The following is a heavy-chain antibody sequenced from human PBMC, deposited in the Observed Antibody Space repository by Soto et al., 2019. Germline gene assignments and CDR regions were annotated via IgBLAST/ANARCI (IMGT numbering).Heavy chain of an antibody. CDR2: ISSNSDKT. CDR1: GFRFSEHS. CDR3: ARLPKGSLVTA. V-gene: IGHV3-48*02. Sequence: VVLVESGGGLVSPGGSLRLSCVASGFRFSEHSMNWVRQAPGKGLQWISYISSNSDKTYYADSVKGRFTVSRDNAKNSLFLQMNSLRDDDTATYYCARLPKGSLVTAWGQGARVTVSS. J-gene: IGHJ4*02. D-gene: IGHD2-21*02.